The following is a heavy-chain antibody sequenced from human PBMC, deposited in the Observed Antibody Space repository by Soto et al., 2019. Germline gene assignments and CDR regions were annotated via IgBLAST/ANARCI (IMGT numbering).Heavy chain of an antibody. V-gene: IGHV4-59*08. Sequence: QVPLQESGPGLVKPSETLSLSCTVSGGSISSYYWSWIRQTPGKGLEWIGYVHDSWGPNYNPSLKMRGAISLDTAKSQFSLKLTSVTATDAAVYYCARQGFGALHGRVDVWGQGTTVTVSS. CDR1: GGSISSYY. J-gene: IGHJ6*02. CDR2: VHDSWGP. D-gene: IGHD3-10*01. CDR3: ARQGFGALHGRVDV.